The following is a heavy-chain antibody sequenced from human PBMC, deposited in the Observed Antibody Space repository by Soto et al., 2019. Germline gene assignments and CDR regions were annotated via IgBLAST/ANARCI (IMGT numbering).Heavy chain of an antibody. D-gene: IGHD1-26*01. J-gene: IGHJ3*02. CDR2: ISGSGGST. Sequence: GSLRLSCAASGFTFSSYAMSWVRQAPGKGLEWVSGISGSGGSTYYADSVKGRFTISRDNSKNTLYLQMNSLRVEDTAVYYCATEGNGGSSYAGGLDSWGQGTRV. CDR1: GFTFSSYA. CDR3: ATEGNGGSSYAGGLDS. V-gene: IGHV3-23*01.